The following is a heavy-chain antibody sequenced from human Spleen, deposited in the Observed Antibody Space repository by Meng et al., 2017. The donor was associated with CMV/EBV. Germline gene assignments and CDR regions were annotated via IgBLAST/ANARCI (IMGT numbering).Heavy chain of an antibody. J-gene: IGHJ6*02. CDR1: GGSVSSGIYY. D-gene: IGHD6-6*01. Sequence: SETLSLTCTVSGGSVSSGIYYWSWIRQPPGKGLEWIGYIYYSGSTNDNPSLKRRVSISVDTSKYQFSLKLRSVTAADTAEYYCVRDWRRYSSSSGNYYNYGMDVWGQGTTVTVSS. CDR3: VRDWRRYSSSSGNYYNYGMDV. CDR2: IYYSGST. V-gene: IGHV4-61*01.